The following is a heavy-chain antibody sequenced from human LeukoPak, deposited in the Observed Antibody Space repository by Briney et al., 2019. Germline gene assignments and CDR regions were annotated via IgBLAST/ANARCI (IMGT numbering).Heavy chain of an antibody. CDR3: ARVDSYGFFDY. CDR1: GFTFSSYW. Sequence: GGSLRLSCAASGFTFSSYWMSWARQAPGKGLEWVAIIKQDGSEKYYVDSVKGRFTISRDNAKNSLYLQMNSLRAEDTVVYYCARVDSYGFFDYWGQGTLVTVSS. CDR2: IKQDGSEK. V-gene: IGHV3-7*01. D-gene: IGHD5-18*01. J-gene: IGHJ4*02.